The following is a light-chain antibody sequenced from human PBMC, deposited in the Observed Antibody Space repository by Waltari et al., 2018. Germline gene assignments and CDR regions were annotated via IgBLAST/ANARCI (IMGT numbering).Light chain of an antibody. J-gene: IGLJ3*02. CDR1: NFGTRK. V-gene: IGLV3-21*01. CDR2: YDD. CDR3: QVWESSSEVL. Sequence: SYVLTQPPSVSVAPGKTATITCGGNNFGTRKVHWYQRKPGQAPVLLIYYDDDRPSGIPERFSGSASGNTATLTISRVEAGDEADYYCQVWESSSEVLFGGGTKLTVL.